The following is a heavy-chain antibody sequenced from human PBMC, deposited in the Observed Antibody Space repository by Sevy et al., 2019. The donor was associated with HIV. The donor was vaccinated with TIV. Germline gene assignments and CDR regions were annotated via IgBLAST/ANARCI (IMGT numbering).Heavy chain of an antibody. CDR3: VRDGWNY. CDR1: GFTFSTST. CDR2: LTSSGSYI. J-gene: IGHJ4*02. Sequence: GGSLRLTCAASGFTFSTSTMNWVRQAPGKGLEWVSLLTSSGSYILYADSVKGRFTISRDNAKNSVFLQMNSLRVEDTAVYYCVRDGWNYWGQGTLVTVSS. D-gene: IGHD2-15*01. V-gene: IGHV3-21*01.